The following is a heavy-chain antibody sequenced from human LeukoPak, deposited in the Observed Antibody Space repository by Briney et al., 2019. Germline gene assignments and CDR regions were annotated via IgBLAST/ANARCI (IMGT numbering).Heavy chain of an antibody. D-gene: IGHD2-2*01. J-gene: IGHJ4*02. Sequence: PGGSPRLSCAALGFTFSDYYMSWIRQAPGQGLECISYTYNSGTTIFYADSVKGRFTISRDNAKNSLYLQMNSLRAEDTAVYYCARVAYPWYFDYWGQGTLVTVSS. CDR1: GFTFSDYY. V-gene: IGHV3-11*04. CDR2: TYNSGTTI. CDR3: ARVAYPWYFDY.